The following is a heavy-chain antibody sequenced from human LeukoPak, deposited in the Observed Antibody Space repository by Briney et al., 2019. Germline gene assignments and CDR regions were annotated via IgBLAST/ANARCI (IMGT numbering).Heavy chain of an antibody. J-gene: IGHJ4*02. V-gene: IGHV3-30*03. CDR3: TTCPLSTIMGY. CDR2: ISYDGSNK. D-gene: IGHD2-2*01. Sequence: PGGSLRLSCAASGFTFSSYGMHWVRQAPGKGLEWVAVISYDGSNKYYADSVKGRFTISRDNSKNTLYLQMNSLRAEDTAVYYCTTCPLSTIMGYWGQGTLVTVSS. CDR1: GFTFSSYG.